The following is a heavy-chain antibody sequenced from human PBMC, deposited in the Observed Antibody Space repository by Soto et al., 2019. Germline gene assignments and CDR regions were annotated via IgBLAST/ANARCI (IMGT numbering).Heavy chain of an antibody. Sequence: QVQLVQSGAEVKKPGASVKVSCKASGYTFTSYYMHWVRQAPGQGLEWMGIINPSGGSTSYEQKFQGRVNMTRDTSTSTGYMELSSLRSEDTAVYYCARDVRGAAAGPIGYNWFDPWGQGTLVTVSS. D-gene: IGHD6-13*01. CDR3: ARDVRGAAAGPIGYNWFDP. V-gene: IGHV1-46*01. CDR1: GYTFTSYY. J-gene: IGHJ5*02. CDR2: INPSGGST.